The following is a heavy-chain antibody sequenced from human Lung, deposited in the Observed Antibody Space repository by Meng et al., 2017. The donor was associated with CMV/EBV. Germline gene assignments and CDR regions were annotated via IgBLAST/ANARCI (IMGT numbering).Heavy chain of an antibody. CDR2: INPNSDGT. J-gene: IGHJ4*02. D-gene: IGHD5-18*01. CDR3: ARSAQLWLDHFDY. CDR1: GYTFIGYY. Sequence: SXXVSXXASGYTFIGYYIHWVRQAPGQGLEWMGCINPNSDGTNYAQKFQGRVTMTRDTSISTAYMELNRLRFDDTAVYYCARSAQLWLDHFDYWGQGTLVTVSS. V-gene: IGHV1-2*02.